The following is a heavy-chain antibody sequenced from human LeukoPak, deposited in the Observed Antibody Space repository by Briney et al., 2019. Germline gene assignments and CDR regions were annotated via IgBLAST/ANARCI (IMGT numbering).Heavy chain of an antibody. J-gene: IGHJ4*02. D-gene: IGHD4-17*01. V-gene: IGHV3-30-3*01. CDR3: ARDYGDYFDY. Sequence: GGSLRLSCAASGFTFSSYAMHWVRQALGKGLEWVAVISYDGSSKYYADSVKGRFTISRDNSKNTLYLQMNSLRAEDTAVYYCARDYGDYFDYWGQGTLVTVSS. CDR2: ISYDGSSK. CDR1: GFTFSSYA.